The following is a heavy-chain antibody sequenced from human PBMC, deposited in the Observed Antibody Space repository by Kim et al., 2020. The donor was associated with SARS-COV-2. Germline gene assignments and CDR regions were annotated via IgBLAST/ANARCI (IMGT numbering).Heavy chain of an antibody. CDR2: VYHSGST. V-gene: IGHV4-59*01. CDR3: ARESGSYYRFVDY. D-gene: IGHD1-26*01. J-gene: IGHJ4*02. CDR1: GGSISGYY. Sequence: SETLSLTCTVSGGSISGYYWSWIRQSPGKGLEWNGYVYHSGSTNYNPSLESRVTMSVDTSKNQFSLKLNSVTAADTAVYYCARESGSYYRFVDYWDQETLVTVSS.